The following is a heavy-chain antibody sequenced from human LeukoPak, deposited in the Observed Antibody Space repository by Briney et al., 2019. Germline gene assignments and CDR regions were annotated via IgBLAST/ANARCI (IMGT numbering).Heavy chain of an antibody. V-gene: IGHV3-53*01. J-gene: IGHJ6*04. CDR3: AELGITMIGGV. D-gene: IGHD3-10*02. Sequence: GGSLRLSCTVSGFTVSSNSMSWVRQAPGKGLEWVSFIYSAGSTHYSDSVKGRFTISIDNSKNTLYLQMNSLRAEDTAVYYCAELGITMIGGVWGKGTTVTISS. CDR1: GFTVSSNS. CDR2: IYSAGST.